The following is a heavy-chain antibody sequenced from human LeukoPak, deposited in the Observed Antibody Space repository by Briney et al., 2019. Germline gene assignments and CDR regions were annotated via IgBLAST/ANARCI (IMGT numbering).Heavy chain of an antibody. J-gene: IGHJ6*02. D-gene: IGHD2-21*02. V-gene: IGHV3-23*01. CDR1: GFTFSSHV. Sequence: GGSLRLSCAASGFTFSSHVMTWVRQAPGKGLEWVSTINGDGGNTYYPDSVKGRFTISRDNAKNTLYLQMNSLRAEDTAVYYCASVTLSGGMDVWGQGTTVTVSS. CDR3: ASVTLSGGMDV. CDR2: INGDGGNT.